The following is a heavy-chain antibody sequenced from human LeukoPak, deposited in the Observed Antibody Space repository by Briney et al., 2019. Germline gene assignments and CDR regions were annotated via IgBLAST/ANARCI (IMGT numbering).Heavy chain of an antibody. J-gene: IGHJ4*02. CDR2: ISYDGSNK. CDR3: ARDPAYGALDY. CDR1: GFTFSSYG. D-gene: IGHD4-17*01. V-gene: IGHV3-30*03. Sequence: PGGSLRLSCAASGFTFSSYGMHWVRQAPGKGLEWVAVISYDGSNKYYADSVKGRFTISRDNSKNTLYLQMNSLRAEDTAVYYCARDPAYGALDYWGQGTLVIVSS.